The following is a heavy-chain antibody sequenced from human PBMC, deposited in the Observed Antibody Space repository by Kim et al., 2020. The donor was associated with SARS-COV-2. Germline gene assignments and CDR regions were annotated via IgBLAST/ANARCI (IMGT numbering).Heavy chain of an antibody. CDR3: AKDLEGVGSSTSCYAVGSYYYGMDV. J-gene: IGHJ6*02. Sequence: GGSLRLSCAASGFTFGDYAMHWVRQAPGKGLEWVSGISWNSGSIGYADSVKGRFTISRDNAKNSLYLQMNSLRAEDTALYYCAKDLEGVGSSTSCYAVGSYYYGMDVWGQGTTVTVSS. D-gene: IGHD2-2*01. CDR2: ISWNSGSI. V-gene: IGHV3-9*01. CDR1: GFTFGDYA.